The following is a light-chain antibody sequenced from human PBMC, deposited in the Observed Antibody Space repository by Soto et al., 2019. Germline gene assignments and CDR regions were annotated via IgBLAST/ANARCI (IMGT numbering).Light chain of an antibody. CDR3: QQRSSRYT. CDR2: DAS. V-gene: IGKV3-11*01. Sequence: EVVLTQSPVTLSLSPGERATLSCRASQSVGFYLAWYQQKPCQAPRLLIYDASKRATGIPPRFSGSGSGTDFTLTISSLEPEDFAVYYCQQRSSRYTFGPGTKLEIK. J-gene: IGKJ2*01. CDR1: QSVGFY.